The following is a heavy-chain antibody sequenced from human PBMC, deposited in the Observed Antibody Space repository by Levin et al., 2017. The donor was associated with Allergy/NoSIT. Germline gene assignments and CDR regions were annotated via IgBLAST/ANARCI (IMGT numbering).Heavy chain of an antibody. CDR1: GFTLTMYA. CDR3: AKRPGGLAPGLYFDY. CDR2: ISGDGVST. Sequence: PGGSLRLSCAATGFTLTMYAMSWVRQAPGKGLEWVAAISGDGVSTFYADSVRGRFTISRDTSKNTVFLRMNSLRFDDTAVYFCAKRPGGLAPGLYFDYWGQGTLVTVSS. V-gene: IGHV3-23*01. D-gene: IGHD3-16*01. J-gene: IGHJ4*02.